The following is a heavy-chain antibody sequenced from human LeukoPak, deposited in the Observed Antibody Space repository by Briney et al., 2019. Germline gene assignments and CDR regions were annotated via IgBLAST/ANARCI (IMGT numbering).Heavy chain of an antibody. D-gene: IGHD1-26*01. CDR1: GFTFTNSA. CDR3: AKGSGSYYPLFDY. CDR2: ISGSGGST. J-gene: IGHJ4*02. V-gene: IGHV3-23*01. Sequence: GGSLRLSCAPSGFTFTNSAMTWVRQAPGKGLEWVSAISGSGGSTYYADSVKGRFTISRDNSKNTLYLQMNSLRAEDTAVYYCAKGSGSYYPLFDYWGQGTLVTVSS.